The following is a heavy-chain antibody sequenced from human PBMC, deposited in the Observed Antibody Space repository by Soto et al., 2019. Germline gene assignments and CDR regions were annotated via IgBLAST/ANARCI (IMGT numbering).Heavy chain of an antibody. J-gene: IGHJ5*02. CDR2: MNPNNGDA. Sequence: QVQLVQSGAEEKKPGASVKVSCKASGYTFTGYYINWVRQAPGQGLEWMGWMNPNNGDAKYAPKFHGRVNMTRDTSTTTAYLELTGLRSDDTATFYCGRARVAATRPWFDPWGQGTLVSVSS. V-gene: IGHV1-2*02. CDR3: GRARVAATRPWFDP. CDR1: GYTFTGYY. D-gene: IGHD2-15*01.